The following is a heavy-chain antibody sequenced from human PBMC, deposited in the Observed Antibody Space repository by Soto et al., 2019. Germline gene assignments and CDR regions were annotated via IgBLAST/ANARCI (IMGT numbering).Heavy chain of an antibody. J-gene: IGHJ4*02. CDR3: ARKKGWDGDDPFDY. Sequence: QVQLVESGGGVVQPGRSLRLSCAASGFTFSSYGMHWVRQAPGKGLEWVAGIWYDGSNKYYADSVKGRFTISRENSKNTLYLQMNSQRAEDTAVYYCARKKGWDGDDPFDYWGQGTLVTVSS. CDR1: GFTFSSYG. V-gene: IGHV3-33*01. CDR2: IWYDGSNK. D-gene: IGHD4-17*01.